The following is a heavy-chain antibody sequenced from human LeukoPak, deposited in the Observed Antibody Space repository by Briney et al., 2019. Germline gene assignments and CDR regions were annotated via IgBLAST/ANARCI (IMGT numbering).Heavy chain of an antibody. J-gene: IGHJ4*02. CDR3: AKEFSNFTRLIDY. CDR1: GFTFSSYA. CDR2: ISASGRTT. D-gene: IGHD3-3*01. Sequence: GGSLRLSCATSGFTFSSYAMSWVRQAPGKGLECVSSISASGRTTYYADSVKGRFTISRDNSKNTLYLQMTSLRAEDTAVYYCAKEFSNFTRLIDYWGQGTLVTVSS. V-gene: IGHV3-23*01.